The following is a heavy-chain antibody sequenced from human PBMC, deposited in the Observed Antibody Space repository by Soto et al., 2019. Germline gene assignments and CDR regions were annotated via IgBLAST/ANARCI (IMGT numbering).Heavy chain of an antibody. Sequence: GGSLRLSCAASGFTFSGSAMHWVRQASGKGLEWVGRIRSKANSYATTYAASVKGRFTISRDDSKNTAYLQMNSLKTEDTAVYYCTITLSRFHYWGQGTLVTSPQ. CDR3: TITLSRFHY. CDR2: IRSKANSYAT. D-gene: IGHD3-3*01. J-gene: IGHJ4*02. V-gene: IGHV3-73*01. CDR1: GFTFSGSA.